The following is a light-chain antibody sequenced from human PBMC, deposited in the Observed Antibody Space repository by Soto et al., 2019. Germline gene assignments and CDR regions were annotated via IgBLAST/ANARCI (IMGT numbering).Light chain of an antibody. Sequence: EIVLTQSPGTLSLYPGERVTLFCRASQSVSSNYLAWYQQRPGQAPRLLIYGISSTATGIPDRFSGSGSETDFARTISRLAPEGFAVYYCQQYYTSPYTFGQGATLDIQ. CDR3: QQYYTSPYT. CDR1: QSVSSNY. CDR2: GIS. V-gene: IGKV3-20*01. J-gene: IGKJ2*01.